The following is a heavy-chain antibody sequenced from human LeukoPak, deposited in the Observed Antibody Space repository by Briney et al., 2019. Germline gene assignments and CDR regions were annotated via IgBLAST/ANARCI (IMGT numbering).Heavy chain of an antibody. CDR1: GYITTSYG. J-gene: IGHJ4*02. Sequence: ASVKVSCKASGYITTSYGISWVRQAPGQGLEWMGWISAYNGNTNYAQKLQGRVTMTTDPSTSTVYMELRSLRSDDTAVYYCARDQGIAVAGSGYWGQGTLVTVSS. CDR3: ARDQGIAVAGSGY. CDR2: ISAYNGNT. V-gene: IGHV1-18*01. D-gene: IGHD6-19*01.